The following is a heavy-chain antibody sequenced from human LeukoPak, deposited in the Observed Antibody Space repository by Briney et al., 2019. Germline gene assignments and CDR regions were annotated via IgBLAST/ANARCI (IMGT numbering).Heavy chain of an antibody. J-gene: IGHJ4*02. D-gene: IGHD6-13*01. V-gene: IGHV4-39*01. Sequence: SETLSLACTVSGVSSSSSSDYWGWIRQPPGKGLEWIGTIFYSGSTYYNPSLKSRVTISIDTSKNQFSLRLSSVTAADTAVYYCARLDNSWYSPFDYWGQGTLVTVSS. CDR1: GVSSSSSSDY. CDR3: ARLDNSWYSPFDY. CDR2: IFYSGST.